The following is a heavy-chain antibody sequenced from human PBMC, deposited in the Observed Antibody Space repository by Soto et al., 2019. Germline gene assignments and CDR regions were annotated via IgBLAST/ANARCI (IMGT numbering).Heavy chain of an antibody. V-gene: IGHV4-39*01. CDR3: ARLDGYCSSTSCYLDYYYYYMDV. Sequence: SETLSLTCTVSGGSISSSSYYWGWIRQPPGKGLEWIGSIYYSGSTYYNPSLKSRVTISVDTSKNQFSLKLSSVTAADTAVYYCARLDGYCSSTSCYLDYYYYYMDVWGKGTTVTVSS. D-gene: IGHD2-2*03. CDR2: IYYSGST. J-gene: IGHJ6*03. CDR1: GGSISSSSYY.